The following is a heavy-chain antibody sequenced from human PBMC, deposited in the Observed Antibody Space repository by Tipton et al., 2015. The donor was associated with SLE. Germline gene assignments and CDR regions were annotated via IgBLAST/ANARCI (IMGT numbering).Heavy chain of an antibody. J-gene: IGHJ4*02. CDR3: ARGGRLLNY. D-gene: IGHD2-15*01. V-gene: IGHV4-34*01. CDR2: INHSGST. CDR1: GGSFSGYY. Sequence: TLSLTCAVYGGSFSGYYWSWIRQPPGKGLEWIGEINHSGSTNYNPSLKSRVTISVDTSKNQFSLKLSSVTAADTAVYYCARGGRLLNYWGQGTLVTVSS.